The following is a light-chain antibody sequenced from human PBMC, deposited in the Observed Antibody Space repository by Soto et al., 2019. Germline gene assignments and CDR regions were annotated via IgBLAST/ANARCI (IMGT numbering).Light chain of an antibody. CDR3: IQTLQAPYS. V-gene: IGKV2-28*01. CDR1: QSLRHHNGYYY. J-gene: IGKJ2*01. CDR2: LGS. Sequence: DIVMTQSPLSLPVTPGEPASISCRSSQSLRHHNGYYYLDWYLQKPGQSPQVLIYLGSNRASGVPDRVSCSGSGTVFTLKISRVEADDVGVYYCIQTLQAPYSFGQGTKLEIK.